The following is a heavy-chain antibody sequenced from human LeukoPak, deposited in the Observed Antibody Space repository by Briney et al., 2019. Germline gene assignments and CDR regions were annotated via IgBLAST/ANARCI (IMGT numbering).Heavy chain of an antibody. CDR3: ARVYLVVAATPFDY. Sequence: GASVKVSCKASGYTFTSYGISWVRQAPGQGLEWMGWISAYNGNTNYAQKLQGRVTTTTDTSTSTAYMELRSLRSDDTAVYYCARVYLVVAATPFDYWGQGTLVTVSS. CDR1: GYTFTSYG. J-gene: IGHJ4*02. V-gene: IGHV1-18*01. CDR2: ISAYNGNT. D-gene: IGHD2-15*01.